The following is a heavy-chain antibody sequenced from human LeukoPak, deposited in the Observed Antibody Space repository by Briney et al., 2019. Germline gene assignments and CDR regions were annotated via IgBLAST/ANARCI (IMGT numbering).Heavy chain of an antibody. J-gene: IGHJ4*02. Sequence: GGSLRLSCEASGFTFSSFSMHWVRQAPGKGLEWVSRINSDGSSTSYADSVKGRFTISRDNAKNTLYLQMNSLRAEDTAVYYCARDQIYCTGGYCYFDYWGQGTLVTVSS. CDR3: ARDQIYCTGGYCYFDY. CDR1: GFTFSSFS. V-gene: IGHV3-74*01. CDR2: INSDGSST. D-gene: IGHD2-8*02.